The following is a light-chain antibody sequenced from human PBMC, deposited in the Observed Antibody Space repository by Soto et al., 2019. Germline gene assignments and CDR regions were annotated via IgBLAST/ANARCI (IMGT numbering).Light chain of an antibody. Sequence: DIQMTQSPSTLSASVGDRVTITCRASQSISSRLAWYQQKPGKAPKLLIYKASSLESGVPSRFSGSGSGTEFTLTISSLQPDDFATDYCQQYNSYSPWTFGQGTKVEIK. CDR1: QSISSR. CDR3: QQYNSYSPWT. CDR2: KAS. V-gene: IGKV1-5*03. J-gene: IGKJ1*01.